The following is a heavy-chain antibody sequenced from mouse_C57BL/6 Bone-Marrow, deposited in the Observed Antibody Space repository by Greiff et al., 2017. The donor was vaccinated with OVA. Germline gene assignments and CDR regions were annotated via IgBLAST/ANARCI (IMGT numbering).Heavy chain of an antibody. Sequence: EVKVVESGGDLVKPGGSLKLSCAASGFTFSSYGMSWVRQTPDKRLEWVATISSGGSYTYYPDSVTGRFTISRDNAKNTLYLQMSSLKSEDTDMYYCARQNGYYIFDYGGQGTTLTVSS. CDR3: ARQNGYYIFDY. V-gene: IGHV5-6*01. CDR1: GFTFSSYG. D-gene: IGHD2-3*01. J-gene: IGHJ2*01. CDR2: ISSGGSYT.